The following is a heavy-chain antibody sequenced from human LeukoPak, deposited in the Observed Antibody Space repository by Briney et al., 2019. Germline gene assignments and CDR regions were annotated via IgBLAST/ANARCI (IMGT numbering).Heavy chain of an antibody. J-gene: IGHJ4*02. CDR1: GGSISSSNW. Sequence: PSGTLSLTCAVSGGSISSSNWWSWVRQPPGKGLEWIGEIYHSGSTNYNPSLKSRVTISVDKSKNQFSLKLSSVTAADTAVHYCAREYYYGSGSYYTDYWGQGTLVTVSS. CDR3: AREYYYGSGSYYTDY. V-gene: IGHV4-4*02. CDR2: IYHSGST. D-gene: IGHD3-10*01.